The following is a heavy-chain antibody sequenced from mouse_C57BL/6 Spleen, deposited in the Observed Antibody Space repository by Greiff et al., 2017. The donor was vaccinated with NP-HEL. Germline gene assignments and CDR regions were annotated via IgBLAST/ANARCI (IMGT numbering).Heavy chain of an antibody. Sequence: QVQLKQPGAELVKPGASVKLSCKASGYTFTSYWMHWVKQRPGQGLEWIGMIHPNSGSTNYNEKFKSKATLTVDKSSSTAYMQLSSLTSEDSAVYYCARGGTSYSNYYAMDYWGQGTSVTVSS. CDR3: ARGGTSYSNYYAMDY. J-gene: IGHJ4*01. D-gene: IGHD2-5*01. CDR1: GYTFTSYW. CDR2: IHPNSGST. V-gene: IGHV1-64*01.